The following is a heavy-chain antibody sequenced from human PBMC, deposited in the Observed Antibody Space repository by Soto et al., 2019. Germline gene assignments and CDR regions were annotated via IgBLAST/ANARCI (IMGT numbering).Heavy chain of an antibody. J-gene: IGHJ4*02. Sequence: SQPLSLTCAISGASVSSNIAACNCIRHSPSRGLEWLGRTYYRSKWYNEYAVSVKSRISINPDTSKNQFSLRLNSVTPEDTAVYYCTRGRHSHSSEIVQTAPFDSWGQRTLVTVSS. CDR2: TYYRSKWYN. V-gene: IGHV6-1*01. CDR1: GASVSSNIAA. CDR3: TRGRHSHSSEIVQTAPFDS. D-gene: IGHD1-26*01.